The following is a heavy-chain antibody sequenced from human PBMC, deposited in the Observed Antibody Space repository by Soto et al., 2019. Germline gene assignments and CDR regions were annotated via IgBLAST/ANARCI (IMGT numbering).Heavy chain of an antibody. J-gene: IGHJ6*02. Sequence: SGPTLVNPTHTLTLTCTFSGFSLSTSGMCVSWIRQPPGKALEWLALIDWDDDKYYSTSLKTRLTISKDTSKNQVVLTMTNMDPGDTATTCCARIPLRAYCTRTSCLRPESGGYCYYCYVGWGQVTRFSVSS. D-gene: IGHD2-2*01. CDR3: ARIPLRAYCTRTSCLRPESGGYCYYCYVG. CDR1: GFSLSTSGMC. V-gene: IGHV2-70*01. CDR2: IDWDDDK.